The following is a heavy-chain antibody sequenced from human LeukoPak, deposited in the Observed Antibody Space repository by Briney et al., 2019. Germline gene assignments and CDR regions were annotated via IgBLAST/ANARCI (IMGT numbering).Heavy chain of an antibody. CDR3: ARYGYLSDY. D-gene: IGHD5/OR15-5a*01. V-gene: IGHV3-74*01. J-gene: IGHJ4*02. CDR1: QFTFSSYW. Sequence: PGGSLRLSCAASQFTFSSYWMHWVRQAPGKGLVWVSFITSDGSSTSYADYVKGRFTISRDNAKNMLYLQMNSLRAEDTAVYYCARYGYLSDYWGQGTLVTVSS. CDR2: ITSDGSST.